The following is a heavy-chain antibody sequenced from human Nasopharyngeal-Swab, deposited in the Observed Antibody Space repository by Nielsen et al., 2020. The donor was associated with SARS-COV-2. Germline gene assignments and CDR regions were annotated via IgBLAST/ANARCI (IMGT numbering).Heavy chain of an antibody. CDR1: GYTFTSYY. Sequence: ASVKVSCKASGYTFTSYYMHWVRQAPGQGLEWMGIINPSGGSTSYAQKFQGRVTMTRDTSISTAYMELSSLRSEDTAVYYCAREGVYYYGSGSRFSYMDVWGKGTTVTVSS. D-gene: IGHD3-10*01. CDR3: AREGVYYYGSGSRFSYMDV. J-gene: IGHJ6*03. CDR2: INPSGGST. V-gene: IGHV1-46*01.